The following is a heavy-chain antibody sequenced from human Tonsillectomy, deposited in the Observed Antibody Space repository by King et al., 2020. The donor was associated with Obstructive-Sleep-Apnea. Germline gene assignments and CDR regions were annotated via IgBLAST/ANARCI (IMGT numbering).Heavy chain of an antibody. V-gene: IGHV4-30-4*07. CDR2: IYYSGST. CDR3: ARGDIFHYYYYGMDV. CDR1: GGSISSGGYS. J-gene: IGHJ6*02. D-gene: IGHD2-15*01. Sequence: QLQESGPGLVKPSQTLSLTCAVSGGSISSGGYSWSWIRQPPGKGLEWIGYIYYSGSTYYNPSLKSRVTISVDTSKNQFSLKLSSVTAADTAVYYCARGDIFHYYYYGMDVWGQGTTVTVSS.